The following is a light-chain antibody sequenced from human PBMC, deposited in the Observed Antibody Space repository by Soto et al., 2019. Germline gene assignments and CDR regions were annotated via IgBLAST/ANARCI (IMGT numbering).Light chain of an antibody. CDR3: QHYHGWPIT. CDR1: HSVSSD. J-gene: IGKJ5*01. V-gene: IGKV3-15*01. Sequence: RVITHSPATLSVSAGGIATLSFRAIHSVSSDLAWYQQNPGQAPRLLIFGASTRATSIPARFSGSGSGTEFTLTISSLQSEDFAVYYCQHYHGWPITFGQGTRMEIK. CDR2: GAS.